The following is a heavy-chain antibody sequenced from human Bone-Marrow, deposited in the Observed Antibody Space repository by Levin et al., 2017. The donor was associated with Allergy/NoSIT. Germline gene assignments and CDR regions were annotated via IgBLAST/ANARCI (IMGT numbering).Heavy chain of an antibody. J-gene: IGHJ4*02. CDR3: ARGWPRSGWRDY. D-gene: IGHD6-19*01. V-gene: IGHV3-53*01. Sequence: PSETLSLTCAASGFTVSSNYMSWVRQAPGKGLEWVSVIYSGGSTYYADSVKGRFTISRDNSKNTLYLQMNSLRAEDTAVYYCARGWPRSGWRDYWGQGTLVTVSS. CDR1: GFTVSSNY. CDR2: IYSGGST.